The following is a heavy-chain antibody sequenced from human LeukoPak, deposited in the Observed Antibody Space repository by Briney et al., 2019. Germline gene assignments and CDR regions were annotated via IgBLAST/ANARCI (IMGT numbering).Heavy chain of an antibody. CDR1: GDTFTGYY. V-gene: IGHV1-2*06. D-gene: IGHD1-26*01. J-gene: IGHJ3*02. CDR2: INPNSGGT. Sequence: ASVKVSCKASGDTFTGYYMHWVRQAPGQGLEWMGRINPNSGGTNYAQKVQGRVTMTRDTSISTAYMELSRLRSDDTAVYYCARLQSGSQGPYDAFDIWGQGTMVTVSS. CDR3: ARLQSGSQGPYDAFDI.